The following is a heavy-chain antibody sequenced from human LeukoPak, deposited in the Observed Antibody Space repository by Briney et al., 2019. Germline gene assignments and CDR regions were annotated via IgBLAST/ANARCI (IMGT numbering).Heavy chain of an antibody. CDR2: IFTSGTT. D-gene: IGHD3-22*01. CDR1: GGSISSGIYY. Sequence: SETLSLTCTVSGGSISSGIYYWTWIRQPAGKGLEWIGRIFTSGTTNYNPSLKSRVTISVDTSKNQFSLKLSSVTAADTAVYFCARGSYSYDSSGAFDIWGQGTMVTVSS. V-gene: IGHV4-61*02. J-gene: IGHJ3*02. CDR3: ARGSYSYDSSGAFDI.